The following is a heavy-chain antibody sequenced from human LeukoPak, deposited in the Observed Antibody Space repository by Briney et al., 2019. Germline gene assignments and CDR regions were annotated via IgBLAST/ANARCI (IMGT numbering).Heavy chain of an antibody. CDR2: INHSGST. CDR1: GGSFSGYY. CDR3: ARRGYCSSTSCYTPFDY. V-gene: IGHV4-34*01. D-gene: IGHD2-2*02. Sequence: SETLSLTCAVYGGSFSGYYWSWIRQPPGKGLEWIGEINHSGSTNYNPSLKSRVTISVDTSKNQSSLKLSSVTAADTAVYYCARRGYCSSTSCYTPFDYWGQGTLVTVSS. J-gene: IGHJ4*02.